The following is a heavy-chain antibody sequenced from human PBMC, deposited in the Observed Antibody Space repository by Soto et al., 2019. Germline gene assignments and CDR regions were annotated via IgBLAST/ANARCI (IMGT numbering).Heavy chain of an antibody. CDR2: IKQDGSEE. CDR3: VRTHFDSWSFVFYGMDV. CDR1: GQTFNRYW. J-gene: IGHJ6*02. V-gene: IGHV3-7*03. Sequence: DVQLAESGGGLVQPGGSLRLSCVAPGQTFNRYWMSWVRQAPGKGLEWVANIKQDGSEEYYVDSVKGRFTISRDNAKKSLYLQMNSLRAEDTAMYYCVRTHFDSWSFVFYGMDVWGQGTTVIGSS. D-gene: IGHD3-3*01.